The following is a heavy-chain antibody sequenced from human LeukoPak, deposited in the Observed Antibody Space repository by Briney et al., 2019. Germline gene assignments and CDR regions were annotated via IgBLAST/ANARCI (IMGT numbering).Heavy chain of an antibody. CDR1: GGSISSYY. D-gene: IGHD2-2*01. CDR3: ARGPRMVAMNGYAFDI. Sequence: SETLSLTCTVSGGSISSYYWGWIRQSAGKGLEWIGRIYIGGSTSYNPSLKSRVTMSVDTSKIQFSLNLTSVTAADTAMYYCARGPRMVAMNGYAFDIWGPGTTVIVSS. CDR2: IYIGGST. J-gene: IGHJ3*02. V-gene: IGHV4-4*07.